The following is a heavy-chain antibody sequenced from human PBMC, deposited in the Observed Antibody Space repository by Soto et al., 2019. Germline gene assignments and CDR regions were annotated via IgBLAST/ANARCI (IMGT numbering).Heavy chain of an antibody. Sequence: KPSETLSLTCTVSGGSISSGDYYWSWIRQPPGKGLEWIGYIYYSGSTYYNPSLKSRVTISVDTSKNQFSLKLSSVTAADTAVYYCARGPPLVGATRGSYYFDYWGQGTLVTVSS. CDR2: IYYSGST. V-gene: IGHV4-30-4*01. D-gene: IGHD1-26*01. CDR1: GGSISSGDYY. CDR3: ARGPPLVGATRGSYYFDY. J-gene: IGHJ4*02.